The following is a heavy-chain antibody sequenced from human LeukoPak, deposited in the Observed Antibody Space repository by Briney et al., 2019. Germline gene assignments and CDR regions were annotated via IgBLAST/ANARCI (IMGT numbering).Heavy chain of an antibody. CDR1: GYTFTSYD. Sequence: ASVKVSCKASGYTFTSYDINWVRQATGQGLEWMGIINPSGGSTSYAQKFQGRVTMTRDTSTSTVYMELSSLRSEDTAVYYCARDVSYDILSYWGQGTLVTVSS. D-gene: IGHD3-9*01. J-gene: IGHJ4*02. CDR2: INPSGGST. CDR3: ARDVSYDILSY. V-gene: IGHV1-46*01.